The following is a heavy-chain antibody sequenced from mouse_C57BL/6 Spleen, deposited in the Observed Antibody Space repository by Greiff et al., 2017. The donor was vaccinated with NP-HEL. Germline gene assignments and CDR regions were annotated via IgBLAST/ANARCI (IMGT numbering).Heavy chain of an antibody. J-gene: IGHJ2*01. CDR1: GYTFTDYY. D-gene: IGHD2-2*01. CDR2: IYPGSGNT. V-gene: IGHV1-76*01. CDR3: ARWGVYGYDDGDYFDY. Sequence: VKLMESGAELVRPGASVKLSCKASGYTFTDYYINWVKQRPGQGLEWIARIYPGSGNTYYNEKFKGKATLTAEKSSSTAYMQLSSLTSEDSAVYFCARWGVYGYDDGDYFDYWGQGTTLTVSS.